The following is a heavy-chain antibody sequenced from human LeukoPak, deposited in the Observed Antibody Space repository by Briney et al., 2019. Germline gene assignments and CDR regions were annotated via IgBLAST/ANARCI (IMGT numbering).Heavy chain of an antibody. V-gene: IGHV4-59*08. CDR2: IYYSGST. D-gene: IGHD6-13*01. Sequence: SETLSLTCTVSGGSISSYYWSWIRQPPGKGLEWIGYIYYSGSTNYNPSLKSRVTISVDTSKNQFSLKLSSVTAADTAVYYCARRIAAAGRGYYFDYWGQGTLVTVSS. J-gene: IGHJ4*02. CDR3: ARRIAAAGRGYYFDY. CDR1: GGSISSYY.